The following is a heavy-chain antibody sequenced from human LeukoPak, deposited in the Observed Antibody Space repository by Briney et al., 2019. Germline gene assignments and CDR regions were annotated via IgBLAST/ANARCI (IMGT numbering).Heavy chain of an antibody. CDR1: GGTFSSYA. J-gene: IGHJ4*02. V-gene: IGHV1-69*04. D-gene: IGHD3-22*01. CDR2: IIPILGIA. Sequence: SVKVSCKASGGTFSSYAISWVRQAPGQGLEWMGRIIPILGIANYAQKFQGRVTITADKSTSTAYMELSSLRSEDTAVYYCARERDYYDSSGYYYTRDGFDYWGQGTLVTVSS. CDR3: ARERDYYDSSGYYYTRDGFDY.